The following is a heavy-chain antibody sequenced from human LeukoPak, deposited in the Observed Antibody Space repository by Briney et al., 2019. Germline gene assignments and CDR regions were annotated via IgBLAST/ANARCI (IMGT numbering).Heavy chain of an antibody. D-gene: IGHD2-2*01. J-gene: IGHJ4*02. CDR2: IYYSGST. CDR1: GGSISSGDYY. Sequence: SQTLSLTCTVSGGSISSGDYYWSWTRQPPGKGLEWIGYIYYSGSTCYNPSLKSRVTISVDTSKNQFSLKLSSVTAADTAAYYCARESTGFDYWGQGTLVTVSS. V-gene: IGHV4-30-4*08. CDR3: ARESTGFDY.